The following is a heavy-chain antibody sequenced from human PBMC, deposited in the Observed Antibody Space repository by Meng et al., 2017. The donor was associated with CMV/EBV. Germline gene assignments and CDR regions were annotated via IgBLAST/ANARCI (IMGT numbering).Heavy chain of an antibody. D-gene: IGHD3-3*01. CDR2: ISAYNGNT. V-gene: IGHV1-18*01. CDR3: ARGEDFWSGYYRFDY. CDR1: GYTFTSYG. J-gene: IGHJ4*02. Sequence: ASVKVSCKASGYTFTSYGISWVRQAPGQGLEWMGWISAYNGNTNYAQKLQGRVTMTTDTSTSTAYMELRSLRSDDTAVYYCARGEDFWSGYYRFDYWGQGTLVTVSS.